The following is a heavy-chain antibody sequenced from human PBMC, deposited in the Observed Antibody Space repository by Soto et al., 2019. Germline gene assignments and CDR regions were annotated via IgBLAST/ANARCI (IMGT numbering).Heavy chain of an antibody. J-gene: IGHJ4*02. CDR3: ARVRAYGSGSVDY. CDR2: INWNGRST. CDR1: GFTFDDYG. D-gene: IGHD3-10*01. V-gene: IGHV3-20*01. Sequence: GGSLRLSCAASGFTFDDYGMSWVRQAPGKGLEWVSGINWNGRSTGYADSVKGRFTISRDNAKNSLYLQMKSLRAEDKAFYHCARVRAYGSGSVDYWGQGTLVTVSS.